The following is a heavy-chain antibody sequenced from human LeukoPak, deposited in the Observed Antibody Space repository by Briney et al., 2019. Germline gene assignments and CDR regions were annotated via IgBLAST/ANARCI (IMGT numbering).Heavy chain of an antibody. CDR1: GGSISSSSYY. CDR2: IYYTGNT. J-gene: IGHJ3*02. Sequence: SETLSLTCTVSGGSISSSSYYWGWIRQPPGKGLEWIVSIYYTGNTYYLPSLKSRVTISVDTSKNQFSLNLRSVTAADTAVYYCATEEIDAYDIWGQGTLVTVSS. V-gene: IGHV4-39*01. CDR3: ATEEIDAYDI.